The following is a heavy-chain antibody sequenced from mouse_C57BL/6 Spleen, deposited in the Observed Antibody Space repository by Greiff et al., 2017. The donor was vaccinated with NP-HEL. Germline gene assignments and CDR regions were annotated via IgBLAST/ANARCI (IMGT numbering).Heavy chain of an antibody. V-gene: IGHV1-82*01. D-gene: IGHD1-1*01. Sequence: VQLQESGPELVKPGASVKISCKASGYAFSGSWMNWVKQRPGKGLEWIGRIYPGDGDTNYNGKFKGKATLTADKSSSTAYMQLSSLTSEDSAVYFCANYWDYAMDYWGQGTSVTVSS. J-gene: IGHJ4*01. CDR1: GYAFSGSW. CDR2: IYPGDGDT. CDR3: ANYWDYAMDY.